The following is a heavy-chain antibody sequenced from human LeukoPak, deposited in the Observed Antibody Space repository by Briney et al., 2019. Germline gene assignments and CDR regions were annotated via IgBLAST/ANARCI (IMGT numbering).Heavy chain of an antibody. J-gene: IGHJ3*02. CDR3: AKESRSRPSLVVVRTVDVFDI. V-gene: IGHV3-7*01. Sequence: PGGSLRLSCAASGFTFSSYWMSWVRQAPGKGLEWVANIKQDGSEKYYVDPVKGRFTISRDNSKNTLYLQMNSLSTEDTAVYYCAKESRSRPSLVVVRTVDVFDIWGQGTMVTVSS. D-gene: IGHD2-21*01. CDR1: GFTFSSYW. CDR2: IKQDGSEK.